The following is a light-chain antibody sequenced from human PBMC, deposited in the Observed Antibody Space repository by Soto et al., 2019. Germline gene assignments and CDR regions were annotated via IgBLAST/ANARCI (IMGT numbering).Light chain of an antibody. CDR1: SGSIASNY. CDR3: QSYDSSNVI. J-gene: IGLJ2*01. Sequence: LTQPHSVSESPGKTVTISCTRSSGSIASNYVQWYQQRPGSAPTTVIYEDNQRPSGVPDRFSGSIDSSSSSASLTISGLKTEDEADYYCQSYDSSNVIFGGGTKLTVL. V-gene: IGLV6-57*04. CDR2: EDN.